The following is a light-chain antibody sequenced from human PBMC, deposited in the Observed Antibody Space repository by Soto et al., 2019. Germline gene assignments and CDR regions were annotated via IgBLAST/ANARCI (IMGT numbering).Light chain of an antibody. CDR2: EVS. Sequence: QSVLTQPPSASGSLGQSVTISCTGTSSDIGAYNYVSWYQQHPGKAPKFMIYEVSKRPSGVPDRFSGSKSGNTASLTIAGLLPEDDADYFCCSHAGSYTFVFGTGTKVTVL. CDR3: CSHAGSYTFV. J-gene: IGLJ1*01. V-gene: IGLV2-8*01. CDR1: SSDIGAYNY.